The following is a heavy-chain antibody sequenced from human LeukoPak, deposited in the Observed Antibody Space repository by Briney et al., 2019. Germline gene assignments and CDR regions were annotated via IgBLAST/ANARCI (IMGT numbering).Heavy chain of an antibody. CDR3: ARVARGDYYYYYMDV. J-gene: IGHJ6*03. D-gene: IGHD3-10*01. CDR1: GYTFTIYY. Sequence: EASVTVSYRASGYTFTIYYIHWVRQAPGQGREGMGFINPSGRSTNYPQKFQGSVTMTRDTSTSTVYMELSSLRAEDTALYYCARVARGDYYYYYMDVWGKGTTVTVSS. V-gene: IGHV1-46*01. CDR2: INPSGRST.